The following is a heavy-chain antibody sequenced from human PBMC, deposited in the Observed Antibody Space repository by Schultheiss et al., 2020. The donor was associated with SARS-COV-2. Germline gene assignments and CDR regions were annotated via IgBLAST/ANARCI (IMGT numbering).Heavy chain of an antibody. CDR1: GGSFSGFY. J-gene: IGHJ3*02. CDR2: INHSGST. Sequence: SETLSLTCAVSGGSFSGFYWSWIRQPPEKGLEWIGEINHSGSTNYNPSLKSRVTISVDTSKNQFSLKLSSVTAADTAVYYCAREIRVWELRGAFDIWGQGTMVTVSS. V-gene: IGHV4-34*01. D-gene: IGHD1-26*01. CDR3: AREIRVWELRGAFDI.